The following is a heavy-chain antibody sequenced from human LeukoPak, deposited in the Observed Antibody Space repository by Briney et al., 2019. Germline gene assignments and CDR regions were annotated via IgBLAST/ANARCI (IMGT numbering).Heavy chain of an antibody. CDR3: ASLPIKRINYFDY. D-gene: IGHD1-1*01. Sequence: PGGSLRLSCAASGFTFSSYWMHWVRQAPGKGLVWVSRINTDGSSTSYADSVKGRFTISRDNAKNTLYLQMNSLRAEDTAVYYCASLPIKRINYFDYWGQGTLVTVSS. CDR1: GFTFSSYW. CDR2: INTDGSST. J-gene: IGHJ4*02. V-gene: IGHV3-74*01.